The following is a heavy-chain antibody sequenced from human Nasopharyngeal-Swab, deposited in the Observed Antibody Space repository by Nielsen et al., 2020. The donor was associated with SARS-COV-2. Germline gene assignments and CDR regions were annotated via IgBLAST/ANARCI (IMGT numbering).Heavy chain of an antibody. D-gene: IGHD3-10*01. CDR2: ISGSGGST. V-gene: IGHV3-23*01. CDR3: AKDSVLLWFGELYYMDV. CDR1: GFTFSSYA. J-gene: IGHJ6*03. Sequence: GESLKISCAASGFTFSSYAMSWVRQAPGKGLEWVSAISGSGGSTYYADSVKVRFTISRDNSKNTLYLQMNSLRAEDTAVYYCAKDSVLLWFGELYYMDVWGKGTTVNVSS.